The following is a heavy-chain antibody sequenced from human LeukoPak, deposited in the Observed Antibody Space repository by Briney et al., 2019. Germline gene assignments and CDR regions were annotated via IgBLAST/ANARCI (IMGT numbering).Heavy chain of an antibody. CDR3: AREVMVRGEYGFDY. J-gene: IGHJ4*02. D-gene: IGHD3-10*01. V-gene: IGHV3-21*01. Sequence: GGSLRLSCAASGFTFSSYSMNWVRQAPGKGLEWVSSISSSSSYIYYADSVKGRFNISRDNAKNSLYLQMNSLRAEDTAVYYCAREVMVRGEYGFDYWGQGTLVTVSS. CDR1: GFTFSSYS. CDR2: ISSSSSYI.